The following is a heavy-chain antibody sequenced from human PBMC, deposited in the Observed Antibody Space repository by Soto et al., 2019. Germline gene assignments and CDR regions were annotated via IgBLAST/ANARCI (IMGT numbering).Heavy chain of an antibody. CDR2: VSGTTGSP. D-gene: IGHD7-27*01. V-gene: IGHV3-23*01. CDR3: AKDSGDRVDGLDC. Sequence: EVQLLESGGNLVQPGGSLRLSCAASGFTFNNYAMSWVRQAPGKGLEWVSSVSGTTGSPSYADSVKGRFTISRDNSKSRVYLQMISLRAEDTAVYYCAKDSGDRVDGLDCWGQGTLVTVSS. J-gene: IGHJ4*02. CDR1: GFTFNNYA.